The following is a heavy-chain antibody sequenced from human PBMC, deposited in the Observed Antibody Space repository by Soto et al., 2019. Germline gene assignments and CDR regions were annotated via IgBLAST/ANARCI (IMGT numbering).Heavy chain of an antibody. CDR1: GFDFSSYG. Sequence: QMQLVESGGGVVQPGTSLRLSCAASGFDFSSYGMHWVRQTPGKGLEWVAVLGFDGGGRYYADSVKGRFTISRDNSKKMLYLQMDSLRAGDTALYYCAREPVGPDYAMDVRGQGTTVTVSS. CDR2: LGFDGGGR. J-gene: IGHJ6*02. CDR3: AREPVGPDYAMDV. V-gene: IGHV3-33*01. D-gene: IGHD1-26*01.